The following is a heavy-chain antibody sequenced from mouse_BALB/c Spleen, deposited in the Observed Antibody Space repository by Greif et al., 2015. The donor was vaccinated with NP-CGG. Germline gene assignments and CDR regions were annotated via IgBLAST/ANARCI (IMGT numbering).Heavy chain of an antibody. D-gene: IGHD1-2*01. V-gene: IGHV1-15*01. J-gene: IGHJ4*01. Sequence: QVQLKQSGAELVRPGASVTLSCKASGYTFTDYEMHWVKQTPVHGLEWIGAIDPETGGTAYNQKFKGKATLTADKSSSTAYMELRSLTSEDSAVYYCTRRTTARDYAMDYWGQGTSVTVSS. CDR1: GYTFTDYE. CDR2: IDPETGGT. CDR3: TRRTTARDYAMDY.